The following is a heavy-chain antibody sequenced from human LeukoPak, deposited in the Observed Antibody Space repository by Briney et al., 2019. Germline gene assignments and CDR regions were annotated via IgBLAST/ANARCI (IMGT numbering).Heavy chain of an antibody. CDR3: AGGPKDSSGWFIGFDP. V-gene: IGHV5-51*01. CDR2: IYPGDADT. CDR1: GYNFSSYW. J-gene: IGHJ5*02. Sequence: GESLKISCKGSGYNFSSYWIGWVRQMPGKGLEWMGIIYPGDADTKYSPSFQGQVTISADKTISTAYLQWSSLKASDTAMYYCAGGPKDSSGWFIGFDPWGQGTLVTVSS. D-gene: IGHD6-19*01.